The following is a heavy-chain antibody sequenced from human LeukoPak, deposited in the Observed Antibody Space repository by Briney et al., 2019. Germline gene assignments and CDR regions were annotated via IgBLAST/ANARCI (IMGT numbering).Heavy chain of an antibody. Sequence: EASVKVPCKASGYTFTGYYMHWVRQAPGQGLEWMGWINPNSGGTNYAQKFQGRVTMTRDTSISTAYMELSRLRSDDTAVYYCATHTTSADFDYWGQGTLVTVSS. V-gene: IGHV1-2*02. CDR1: GYTFTGYY. D-gene: IGHD1-26*01. CDR3: ATHTTSADFDY. CDR2: INPNSGGT. J-gene: IGHJ4*02.